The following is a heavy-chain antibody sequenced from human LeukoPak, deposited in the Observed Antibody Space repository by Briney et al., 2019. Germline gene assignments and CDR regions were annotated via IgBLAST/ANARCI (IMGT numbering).Heavy chain of an antibody. Sequence: GGSLRLSCAASGFTFSGYWMSWVRQAPGKGLEWVANIKQDGSDKYYVDSVKGRFTISRDNAKNSLFLQMNSLRAEDTAVYYCARGGGVVITTVDAFDIWGQGTMVTVSS. D-gene: IGHD3-22*01. CDR1: GFTFSGYW. J-gene: IGHJ3*02. V-gene: IGHV3-7*03. CDR2: IKQDGSDK. CDR3: ARGGGVVITTVDAFDI.